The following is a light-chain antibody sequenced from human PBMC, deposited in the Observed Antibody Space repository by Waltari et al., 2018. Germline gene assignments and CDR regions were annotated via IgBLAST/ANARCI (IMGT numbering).Light chain of an antibody. Sequence: QSVLTQPPSASGTPGQRVTISCSGTSSNIGRNYVFWFHQLPGTAPKVLIYKDNQLPSGVPDRFSGSKSGTSASRASSGLRSEDEADYYCATWDDSLSGYVFGSGTKVAGL. CDR3: ATWDDSLSGYV. V-gene: IGLV1-47*01. CDR1: SSNIGRNY. CDR2: KDN. J-gene: IGLJ1*01.